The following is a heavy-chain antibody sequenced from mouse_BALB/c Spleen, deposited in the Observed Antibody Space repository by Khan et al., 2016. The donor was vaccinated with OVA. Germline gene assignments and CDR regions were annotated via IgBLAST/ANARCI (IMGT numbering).Heavy chain of an antibody. D-gene: IGHD6-1*01. Sequence: QIQLVQSGPELKKPGETVKISCKASGYTFTNYGMNWVKQAPGKGLKWMGWINTYTGEPTYADDFKGRFAFSLETSANTAYLQINNLTNEDTATYFCARSASDGFFDVWGAGTTVTVSS. V-gene: IGHV9-3-1*01. J-gene: IGHJ1*01. CDR2: INTYTGEP. CDR3: ARSASDGFFDV. CDR1: GYTFTNYG.